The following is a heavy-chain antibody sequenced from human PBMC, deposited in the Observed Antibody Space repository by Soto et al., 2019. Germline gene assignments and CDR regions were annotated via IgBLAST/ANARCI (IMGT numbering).Heavy chain of an antibody. CDR3: ARSPGGYYID. J-gene: IGHJ3*01. Sequence: VGSLRLSCADSGFSFSSYWMHWVRQGPGKGLVWVSRINTDGSSTNYADSVKGRFTISRDNAKNTVYLQMNSLRAEDTAVYYCARSPGGYYIDWGQGTMVTVSS. D-gene: IGHD3-9*01. CDR2: INTDGSST. CDR1: GFSFSSYW. V-gene: IGHV3-74*01.